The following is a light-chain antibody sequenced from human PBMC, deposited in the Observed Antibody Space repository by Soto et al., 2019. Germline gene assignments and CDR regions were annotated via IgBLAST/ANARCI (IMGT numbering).Light chain of an antibody. J-gene: IGLJ2*01. CDR1: RSDVGGYNY. CDR2: DVS. Sequence: QSVLTQPASVSGSPGQSITLSCTGGRSDVGGYNYVSWYQHHPATAPKLMIYDVSRRPSGVSNRFSGSKSGTTASLIISGRQAEDEGDYYCRSYTSSSTVICGGGTKLTVL. CDR3: RSYTSSSTVI. V-gene: IGLV2-14*03.